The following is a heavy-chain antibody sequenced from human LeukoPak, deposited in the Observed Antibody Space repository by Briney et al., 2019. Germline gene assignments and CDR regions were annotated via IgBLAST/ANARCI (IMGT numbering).Heavy chain of an antibody. V-gene: IGHV3-30*04. J-gene: IGHJ4*02. CDR3: ARQMTSTRLFDS. Sequence: GGSLRLSCVASGFIFSDHAFHWVRQSPDKGLEWVALIGSDGTKQYYADSVQGRFTVSRENSKNTLFLQMNTVRADDTAVYFCARQMTSTRLFDSWGQGTLVTASS. CDR1: GFIFSDHA. CDR2: IGSDGTKQ. D-gene: IGHD5/OR15-5a*01.